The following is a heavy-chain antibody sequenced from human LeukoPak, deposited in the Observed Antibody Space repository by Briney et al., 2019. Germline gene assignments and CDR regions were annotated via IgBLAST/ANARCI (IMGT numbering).Heavy chain of an antibody. CDR1: GFTFRSYA. J-gene: IGHJ3*02. Sequence: GGSLRLSCAASGFTFRSYAMSWARLAPGKGLEWVSTISGSGGGTWYPDSVKGRFTISRDNAKNTLYLQMNSLRAEDTAVYYCARAIHLVGAFDIWGQGTMVTVSS. CDR2: ISGSGGGT. V-gene: IGHV3-23*01. D-gene: IGHD1-26*01. CDR3: ARAIHLVGAFDI.